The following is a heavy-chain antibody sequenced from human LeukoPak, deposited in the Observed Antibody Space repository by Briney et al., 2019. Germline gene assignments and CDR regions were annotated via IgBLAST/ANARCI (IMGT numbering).Heavy chain of an antibody. CDR3: ARVSFXPKAAYYYYGMDV. Sequence: SQTLSLTCAISGDSVSSNSAAWNWIRQSPSRGXXXXXXXXXXSKWYNDYAVSXXXRITXXPDTSKNQFSLQLNSVTPEDTAVYYCARVSFXPKAAYYYYGMDVWGQGTTVTVSS. D-gene: IGHD3-10*01. CDR1: GDSVSSNSAA. CDR2: XXXXSKWYN. J-gene: IGHJ6*02. V-gene: IGHV6-1*01.